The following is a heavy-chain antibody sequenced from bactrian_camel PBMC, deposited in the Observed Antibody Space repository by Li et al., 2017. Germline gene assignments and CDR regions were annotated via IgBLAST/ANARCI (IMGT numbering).Heavy chain of an antibody. CDR1: GFTFSAMA. CDR2: IYTGSRLT. V-gene: IGHV3S1*01. Sequence: HVQLVESGGGLVQPGGSLRLSCAASGFTFSAMAMSWVRQAPGKGFEWVSGIYTGSRLTQYAGSVEGGFTASLDNAKNALYLQMTALKSEDTALYYCATGRPTAVRPDFGYWGQGTQVTV. CDR3: ATGRPTAVRPDFGY. J-gene: IGHJ6*01.